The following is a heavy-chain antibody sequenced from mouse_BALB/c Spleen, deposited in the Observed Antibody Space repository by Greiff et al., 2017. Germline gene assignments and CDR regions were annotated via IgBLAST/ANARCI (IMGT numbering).Heavy chain of an antibody. CDR1: GYAFTNYL. CDR2: INPGSGGT. V-gene: IGHV1-54*01. D-gene: IGHD1-1*01. J-gene: IGHJ4*01. Sequence: VKLLESGAELVRPGTSVKVSCKASGYAFTNYLIEWVKQRPGQGLEWIGVINPGSGGTNYNEKFKGKATLTADKSSSTAYMQLSSLTSDDSAVYFCARQEGFDYGSSYAMDYWGQGTSVTVSS. CDR3: ARQEGFDYGSSYAMDY.